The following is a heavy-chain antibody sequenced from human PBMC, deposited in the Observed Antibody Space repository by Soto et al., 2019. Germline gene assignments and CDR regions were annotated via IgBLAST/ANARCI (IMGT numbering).Heavy chain of an antibody. CDR2: IYPGDSDA. CDR3: ARQSATYDADDFHF. V-gene: IGHV5-51*01. D-gene: IGHD3-3*01. CDR1: GYMFTTYW. J-gene: IGHJ3*01. Sequence: GESLKISCKGSGYMFTTYWIGWVRQMPGKGLEWMGIIYPGDSDARYSPSSQGQGTISVDKSISAAYLQWSSLNASDTDMYYCARQSATYDADDFHFWGQGTMVTVSS.